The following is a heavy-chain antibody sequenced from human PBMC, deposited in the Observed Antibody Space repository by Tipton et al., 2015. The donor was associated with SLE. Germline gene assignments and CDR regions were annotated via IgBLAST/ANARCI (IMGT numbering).Heavy chain of an antibody. V-gene: IGHV3-33*01. CDR2: IWYDGSNK. Sequence: SLRLSCAASGFTFSSYGMHWVRQAPGKGLEWVAVIWYDGSNKYYADSVKGRFTISRDNSKNTLYLQMNSLRAEDTAVYYCARDGGYGEFDYWGQGTLVTVSS. D-gene: IGHD4-17*01. J-gene: IGHJ4*02. CDR3: ARDGGYGEFDY. CDR1: GFTFSSYG.